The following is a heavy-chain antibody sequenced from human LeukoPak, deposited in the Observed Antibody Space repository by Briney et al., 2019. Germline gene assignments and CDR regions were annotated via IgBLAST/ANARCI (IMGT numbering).Heavy chain of an antibody. V-gene: IGHV3-23*01. Sequence: GGSLRLSCAASGFTFSSYAMSWVRQAPGKGLEWVSAISGSGGSTSYADSVKGRFTISRDNAKNTLYLQMNSLRAEDTAIYYCARDIAAAVDYWGQGTLVTVSS. CDR1: GFTFSSYA. D-gene: IGHD6-13*01. CDR2: ISGSGGST. J-gene: IGHJ4*02. CDR3: ARDIAAAVDY.